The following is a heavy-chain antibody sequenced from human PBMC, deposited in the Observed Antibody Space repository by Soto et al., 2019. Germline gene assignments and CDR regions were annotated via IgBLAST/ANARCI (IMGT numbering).Heavy chain of an antibody. CDR3: VRQGIDYLHGLVDV. V-gene: IGHV4-59*08. J-gene: IGHJ6*02. CDR2: VYYTGDT. D-gene: IGHD4-17*01. Sequence: QVQLQQSGPRLLEPSETLSLTCSVSSGPDRSNNWGWIRQPPGRGLEWIGYVYYTGDTAYNPSLRGRVTISADTSTNDISLTLNSVTAADPAVYYCVRQGIDYLHGLVDVWGQGTTVSVSS. CDR1: SGPDRSNN.